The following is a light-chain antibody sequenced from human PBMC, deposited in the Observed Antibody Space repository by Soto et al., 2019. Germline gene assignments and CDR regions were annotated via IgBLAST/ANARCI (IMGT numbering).Light chain of an antibody. CDR3: QQSGSSSWT. V-gene: IGKV3-20*01. CDR2: GGS. CDR1: QSVSSTH. J-gene: IGKJ1*01. Sequence: VLTQSPCTLSLTPGERATLSCRASQSVSSTHLAWYQQKPGQAPRVLMYGGSTRATGIPARFSGSGSGTDFTLTISRLEPEDFAVYFCQQSGSSSWTFGQGTKAAI.